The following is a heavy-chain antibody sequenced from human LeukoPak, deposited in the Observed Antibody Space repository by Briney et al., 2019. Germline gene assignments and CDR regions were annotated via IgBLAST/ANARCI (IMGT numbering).Heavy chain of an antibody. CDR1: GDSVSSNSAA. J-gene: IGHJ5*01. Sequence: SQTLSLTCAISGDSVSSNSAAWNWIRQSPSRGLEWLGRTYYRSKWYSDYAVSVKSRITTTPDTSKNQFSLRLNSVTPEDTAVYYCARDRIAAGEFNSWGQGTLVTVSS. V-gene: IGHV6-1*01. D-gene: IGHD6-13*01. CDR2: TYYRSKWYS. CDR3: ARDRIAAGEFNS.